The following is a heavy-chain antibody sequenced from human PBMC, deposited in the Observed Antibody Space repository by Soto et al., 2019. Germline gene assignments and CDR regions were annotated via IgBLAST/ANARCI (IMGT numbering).Heavy chain of an antibody. V-gene: IGHV3-30*18. Sequence: GGSLRLSCAASGFTFSSYGMHWVRQAPGKGLEWVAVISYDGSNKYYADSVKGRFTISRDNSKNTLYLQMNSLRAEDTAVYYCAKNWCSSTSCYETYYYYYYMDVWGKGTTVTVSS. CDR1: GFTFSSYG. CDR3: AKNWCSSTSCYETYYYYYYMDV. D-gene: IGHD2-2*01. J-gene: IGHJ6*03. CDR2: ISYDGSNK.